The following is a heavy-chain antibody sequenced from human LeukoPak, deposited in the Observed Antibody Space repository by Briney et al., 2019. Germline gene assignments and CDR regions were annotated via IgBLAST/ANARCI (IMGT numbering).Heavy chain of an antibody. CDR3: TGSSGSHEEFDY. CDR2: ISYDGSNK. J-gene: IGHJ4*02. D-gene: IGHD1-26*01. CDR1: GFTFSSYA. Sequence: GSLRLSCAASGFTFSSYAMHWVRQAPGKGLEWVAVISYDGSNKYYADSVKGRFTISRDNSKNTLYLQMNSLRAEDTAVYYCTGSSGSHEEFDYWGQGTLVTVSS. V-gene: IGHV3-30-3*01.